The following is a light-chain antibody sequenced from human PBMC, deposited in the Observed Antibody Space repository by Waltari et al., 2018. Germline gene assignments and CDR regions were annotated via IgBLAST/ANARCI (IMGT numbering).Light chain of an antibody. J-gene: IGKJ4*01. CDR3: QQRSNWPGVT. CDR1: QSVSSY. CDR2: DAS. V-gene: IGKV3D-11*02. Sequence: EIVLTQSPATLSWSPGERAPLSGRASQSVSSYLAWYQQKPGQAPRLLIYDASNRATGIPARFSGSGPGTDFTLTISSLEPEDFAVYYCQQRSNWPGVTFGGGTKVEIK.